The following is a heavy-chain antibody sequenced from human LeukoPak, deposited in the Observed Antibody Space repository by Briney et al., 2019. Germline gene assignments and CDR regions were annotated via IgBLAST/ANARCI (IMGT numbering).Heavy chain of an antibody. CDR1: GYTFTSYY. V-gene: IGHV1-46*01. CDR3: AREAVVGGNIQH. Sequence: ASVKVSCKASGYTFTSYYMHWVRQAPGQGLEWMGIINPSGGSTSYAQKFQGRVTMTRDMSTSTVYMELSNLRSEDTAVYYCAREAVVGGNIQHWGQGTLVTVSS. J-gene: IGHJ1*01. CDR2: INPSGGST. D-gene: IGHD2-15*01.